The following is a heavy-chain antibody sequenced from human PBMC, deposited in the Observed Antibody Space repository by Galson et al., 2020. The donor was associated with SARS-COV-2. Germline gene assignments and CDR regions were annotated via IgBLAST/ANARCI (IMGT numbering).Heavy chain of an antibody. V-gene: IGHV3-21*01. J-gene: IGHJ5*02. CDR2: ISSSSSYI. CDR1: GFTFSTYT. Sequence: GGSLRLSCAASGFTFSTYTMNWVRQAPGKGLEWVSSISSSSSYIYYADSVKGRFTISRDNAKNSLYLQMNSLRAEDTAVYYCARVDQAHSLNFDPWGQGTLVTVSS. CDR3: ARVDQAHSLNFDP.